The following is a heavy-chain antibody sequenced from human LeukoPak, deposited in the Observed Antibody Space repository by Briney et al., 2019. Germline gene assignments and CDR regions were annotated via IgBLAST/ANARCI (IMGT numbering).Heavy chain of an antibody. CDR3: AMGPYYYDSSGYYY. J-gene: IGHJ4*02. Sequence: GGSLRLSCAASGFTFSSYWMHWVRQAPGEGLVWVSRINSDGSSTSYADSVKGRFTISRDNAKYTLYLQMNSLRAEDTAVYYCAMGPYYYDSSGYYYWGQGTLVTVSS. D-gene: IGHD3-22*01. CDR1: GFTFSSYW. CDR2: INSDGSST. V-gene: IGHV3-74*01.